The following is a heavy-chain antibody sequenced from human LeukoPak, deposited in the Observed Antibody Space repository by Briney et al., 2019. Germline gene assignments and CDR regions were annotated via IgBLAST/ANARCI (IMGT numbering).Heavy chain of an antibody. CDR3: ARDRPTVRGVIPFDY. Sequence: GGSLRLSCAASGFTFSTYAMSWVRQAPGKGLEWVSVIYSGGSTYYADSVKGRFTISRDNSKNTLYLQMNSLRAEDTAVYYCARDRPTVRGVIPFDYWGQGTLVTVSS. J-gene: IGHJ4*02. CDR1: GFTFSTYA. CDR2: IYSGGST. V-gene: IGHV3-66*01. D-gene: IGHD3-10*01.